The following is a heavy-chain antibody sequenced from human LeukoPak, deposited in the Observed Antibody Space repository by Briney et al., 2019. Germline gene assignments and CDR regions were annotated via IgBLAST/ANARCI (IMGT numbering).Heavy chain of an antibody. V-gene: IGHV3-48*03. D-gene: IGHD1-20*01. CDR1: GFTFSSYE. J-gene: IGHJ6*02. CDR2: ISSSGRTI. CDR3: ARGSLTGEYGMDV. Sequence: PGGSLRLSCAASGFTFSSYEMNWVRQAPGKGLEWISYISSSGRTIYYADSVKGRFPISRDNAKNSLYLQMNSLRVEDTAVYYCARGSLTGEYGMDVWGQGTTVTVSS.